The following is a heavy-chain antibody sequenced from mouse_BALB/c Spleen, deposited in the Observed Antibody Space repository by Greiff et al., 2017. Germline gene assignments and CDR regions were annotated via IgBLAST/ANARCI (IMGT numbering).Heavy chain of an antibody. J-gene: IGHJ4*01. V-gene: IGHV5-9-4*01. CDR2: ISSGGSYT. CDR3: AREGTTAMDY. Sequence: EVHLVESGGGLVKPGGSLKLSCAASGFTFSSYAMSWVRQSPEKRLEWVAEISSGGSYTYYPDTVTGRFTISRDNAKNTLYLEMSSLRSEDTAMYYCAREGTTAMDYWGQGTSVTVSS. D-gene: IGHD1-1*01. CDR1: GFTFSSYA.